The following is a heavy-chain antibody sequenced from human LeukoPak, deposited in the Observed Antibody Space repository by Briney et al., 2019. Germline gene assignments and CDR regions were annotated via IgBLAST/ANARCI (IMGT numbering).Heavy chain of an antibody. Sequence: SETLSLTCTVFGGSISSHYWSWIRQPPGKGLEWIGYIYYSGSTNYNPSLKSRVTISVDTSKNQFSLKLSSVTAADTAVYYCARVGRRGDYYYYYMDVWGKGTTVTVSS. V-gene: IGHV4-59*11. D-gene: IGHD1-14*01. CDR1: GGSISSHY. CDR2: IYYSGST. CDR3: ARVGRRGDYYYYYMDV. J-gene: IGHJ6*03.